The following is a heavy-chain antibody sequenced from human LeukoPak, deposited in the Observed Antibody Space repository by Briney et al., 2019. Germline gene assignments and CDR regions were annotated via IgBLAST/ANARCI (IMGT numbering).Heavy chain of an antibody. CDR1: GFTFDDYG. Sequence: GGSLRLSCAASGFTFDDYGMSWVRQAPGKGLEWVSGINWNGGSTGYADSVKGRFTISRDNAKNFLYLQMNSLRAEDTALYHCASGGMATNDAFDIWGQGTMVTVSS. CDR2: INWNGGST. CDR3: ASGGMATNDAFDI. V-gene: IGHV3-20*01. D-gene: IGHD5-12*01. J-gene: IGHJ3*02.